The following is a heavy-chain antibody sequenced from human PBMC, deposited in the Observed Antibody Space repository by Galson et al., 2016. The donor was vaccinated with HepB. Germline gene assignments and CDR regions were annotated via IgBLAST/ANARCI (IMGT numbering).Heavy chain of an antibody. J-gene: IGHJ4*02. D-gene: IGHD6-19*01. CDR3: AKGRRAYASGWYRGLDC. Sequence: SLRLSCAASGFTFSVYGMHWVRLAPGKGLEWVSVISYDGTDKDYAGSVKGRFTISRDNSKNTLDLQMNRLRTEDTAVYYCAKGRRAYASGWYRGLDCWGQGSLVTVSS. CDR2: ISYDGTDK. V-gene: IGHV3-30*18. CDR1: GFTFSVYG.